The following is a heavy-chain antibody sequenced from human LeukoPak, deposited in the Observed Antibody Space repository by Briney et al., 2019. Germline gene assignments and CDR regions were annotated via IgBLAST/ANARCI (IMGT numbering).Heavy chain of an antibody. J-gene: IGHJ4*02. D-gene: IGHD5-18*01. CDR1: GVSISRHY. V-gene: IGHV4-4*07. Sequence: SETLSLSCAVSGVSISRHYWSWIRQPAGKGLEWIAHIYTSGSANYNPSLQSRVTMSVATSKNQFSLKLSSVTAADTAVYYWARGGTYSYASFDYWGQGTLVTVSS. CDR2: IYTSGSA. CDR3: ARGGTYSYASFDY.